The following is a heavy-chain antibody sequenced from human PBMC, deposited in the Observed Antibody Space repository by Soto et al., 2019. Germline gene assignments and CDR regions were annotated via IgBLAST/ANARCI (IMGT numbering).Heavy chain of an antibody. V-gene: IGHV4-31*03. CDR2: INYSGST. J-gene: IGHJ3*02. CDR3: AREILLWFGELPPRAHDAFDI. CDR1: GGSISSGGYF. D-gene: IGHD3-10*01. Sequence: QVQLQESGPGLVKPSQTLSLTCTVSGGSISSGGYFWSWIRQHPGKGLEWIGDINYSGSTYSNPSLKSRVTISVDTSKNQVSLKLSSVTAADTAVYYCAREILLWFGELPPRAHDAFDIWGQGTMVTVSS.